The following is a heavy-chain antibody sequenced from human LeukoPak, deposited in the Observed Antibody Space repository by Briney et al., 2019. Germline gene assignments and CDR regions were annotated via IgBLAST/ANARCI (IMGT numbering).Heavy chain of an antibody. CDR2: SYWDDDK. CDR1: GFSLSTSGVG. J-gene: IGHJ5*02. CDR3: AHSRIAAATEEHWFDP. V-gene: IGHV2-5*02. Sequence: SGPTLVKPTQTLTLTCTFSGFSLSTSGVGVGWIRQPPGKALEWLALSYWDDDKRYSPSLKSRLTITKDTSKNQVVLTMTNMDPVDTATYYCAHSRIAAATEEHWFDPWGQGTLVTVSS. D-gene: IGHD6-13*01.